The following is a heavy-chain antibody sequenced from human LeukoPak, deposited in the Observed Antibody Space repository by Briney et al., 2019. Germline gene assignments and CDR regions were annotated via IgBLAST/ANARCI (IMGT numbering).Heavy chain of an antibody. Sequence: PGGSLRLSCAASGFTFSSYAMSWVRQAPGKGLEWVSGISGGAATTYYADSAKGRFTISRDNSKNRLYLQMNSLRVEDTAVYYCAKSVGIIRRGAFDIWGQGTMVTVSS. CDR3: AKSVGIIRRGAFDI. CDR1: GFTFSSYA. V-gene: IGHV3-23*01. D-gene: IGHD3-10*01. J-gene: IGHJ3*02. CDR2: ISGGAATT.